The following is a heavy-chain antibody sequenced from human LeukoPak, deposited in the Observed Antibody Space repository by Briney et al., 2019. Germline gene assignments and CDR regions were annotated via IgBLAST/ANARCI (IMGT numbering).Heavy chain of an antibody. J-gene: IGHJ4*02. Sequence: PGGSLSLSCAASGFTFSSYAMSWVRQAPEKGLEWVSAISGSGGSTYYADSGKGRFTISRDNSKNTLYPQMNSLRDEDTAVHYCAKDLSGNPDYWGQGTLVTVSS. CDR1: GFTFSSYA. CDR2: ISGSGGST. D-gene: IGHD4-23*01. V-gene: IGHV3-23*01. CDR3: AKDLSGNPDY.